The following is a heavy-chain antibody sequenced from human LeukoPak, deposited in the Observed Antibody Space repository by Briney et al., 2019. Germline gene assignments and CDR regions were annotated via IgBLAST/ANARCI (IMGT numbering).Heavy chain of an antibody. D-gene: IGHD4-17*01. CDR1: GFTFSSYM. CDR2: VSSSSNYT. Sequence: GGSLRLSCAASGFTFSSYMMNWVRQAPGKGLEWVSCVSSSSNYTYYAESVKGRFTISRDNAKNSLYLQMNSLRAEDTAVYYCARDGDYILGFDYWGQGTPVTVSS. J-gene: IGHJ4*02. V-gene: IGHV3-21*01. CDR3: ARDGDYILGFDY.